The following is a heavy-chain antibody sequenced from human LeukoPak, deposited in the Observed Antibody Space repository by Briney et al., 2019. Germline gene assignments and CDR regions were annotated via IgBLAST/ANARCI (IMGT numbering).Heavy chain of an antibody. Sequence: TSETLSLTCTVSGGSISSSSYYWGWLRQPPGKGLEWIGSIYYTGSTYSNPSLKSRVTVSADTSKNHFSLRLSSVTAADTAVYYCATCPDAYNHQGVDYWGQGTLVTVSS. D-gene: IGHD5-24*01. CDR1: GGSISSSSYY. CDR3: ATCPDAYNHQGVDY. V-gene: IGHV4-39*02. CDR2: IYYTGST. J-gene: IGHJ4*02.